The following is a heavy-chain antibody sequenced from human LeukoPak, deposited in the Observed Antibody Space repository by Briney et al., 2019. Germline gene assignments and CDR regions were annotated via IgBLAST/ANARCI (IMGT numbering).Heavy chain of an antibody. Sequence: GASVKVSCKASGYTFTSYAMHWVRQAPGQRLEWMGWINAGNGNTKYSQEFQGRVTITRDTSASTAYMELSSLRSEDMAVYYCARDTYVWGSHRVKYYFDYWGQGTLVTVSS. CDR1: GYTFTSYA. V-gene: IGHV1-3*03. J-gene: IGHJ4*02. CDR3: ARDTYVWGSHRVKYYFDY. D-gene: IGHD3-16*02. CDR2: INAGNGNT.